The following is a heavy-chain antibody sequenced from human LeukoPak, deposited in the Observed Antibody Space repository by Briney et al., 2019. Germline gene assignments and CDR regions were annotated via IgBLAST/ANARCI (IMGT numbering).Heavy chain of an antibody. J-gene: IGHJ6*03. CDR2: INHSGST. D-gene: IGHD3-3*01. Sequence: SETLSLTCAVYGGSFSGYYWSWIRQPPGKGLEWIGEINHSGSTNYNPSLKSRVTISVDTSKNQFSLKLSSVTAADTAVYYCAKIAFWYYYYMDVWGKGTTVTVSS. CDR1: GGSFSGYY. V-gene: IGHV4-34*01. CDR3: AKIAFWYYYYMDV.